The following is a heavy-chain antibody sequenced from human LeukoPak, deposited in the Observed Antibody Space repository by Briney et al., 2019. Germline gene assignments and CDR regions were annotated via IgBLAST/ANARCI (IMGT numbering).Heavy chain of an antibody. CDR1: GFTFSGYG. J-gene: IGHJ4*02. CDR3: AKDYYDSSSVIDY. CDR2: ISGSGGST. Sequence: GGSLRLSCAASGFTFSGYGMSWVRQAPGKGLEWVSGISGSGGSTYYADSLKGRFTISRDTSKDSLSLHINSLRAEDTALYYCAKDYYDSSSVIDYWGQGTLVTVSS. V-gene: IGHV3-23*01. D-gene: IGHD3-22*01.